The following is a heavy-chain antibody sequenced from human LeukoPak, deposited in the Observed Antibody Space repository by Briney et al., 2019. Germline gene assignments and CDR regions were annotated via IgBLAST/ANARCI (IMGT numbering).Heavy chain of an antibody. CDR2: IIPIFGTA. Sequence: SVKVSCKASGGTFSSYAISWVRQAPGQGLEWMGGIIPIFGTANYAQKFQGRVTITADESTSTAYMELSSLRSEDTAVYYCATRGGKMATITGYFDYWGQGTLVTVSS. J-gene: IGHJ4*02. CDR3: ATRGGKMATITGYFDY. V-gene: IGHV1-69*13. D-gene: IGHD5-24*01. CDR1: GGTFSSYA.